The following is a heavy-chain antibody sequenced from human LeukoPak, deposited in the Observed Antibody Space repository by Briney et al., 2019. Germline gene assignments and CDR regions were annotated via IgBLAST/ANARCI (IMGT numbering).Heavy chain of an antibody. CDR2: INWNGGST. J-gene: IGHJ4*02. D-gene: IGHD3-10*01. Sequence: GGSLRLSCAASGFTFDDYGMSWVRQAPGKGLEWVSGINWNGGSTGYADSVKGRFTISRDNAKNSLYLQMNSLRAEDTAVYYCASDYYGWSRDYWGQGTLVTVSS. CDR3: ASDYYGWSRDY. CDR1: GFTFDDYG. V-gene: IGHV3-20*04.